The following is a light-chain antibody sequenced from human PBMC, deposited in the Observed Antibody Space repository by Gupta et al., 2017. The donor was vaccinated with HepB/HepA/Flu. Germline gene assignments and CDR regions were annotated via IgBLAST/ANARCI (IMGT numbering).Light chain of an antibody. V-gene: IGKV1-27*01. CDR2: AAS. Sequence: DLQMTQSPPSLSASVGDRVTITCRASQGISNYLAWYQQKPGKVPKLLIYAASTLQSGVPSRFSGSGSGTDFTLTISSLQPEDVATYYFQKYNSAPWTFGQGTKVEIK. CDR3: QKYNSAPWT. CDR1: QGISNY. J-gene: IGKJ1*01.